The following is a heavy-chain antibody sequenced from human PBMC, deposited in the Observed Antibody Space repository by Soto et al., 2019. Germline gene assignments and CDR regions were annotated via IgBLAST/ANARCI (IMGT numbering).Heavy chain of an antibody. D-gene: IGHD5-12*01. CDR3: ARERRWLQLTVPYYYYYGMDV. CDR2: IYYSGST. Sequence: QVQLQESGPGLVKPSQTLSLTCTVSGGSISSGDYYWSWIRQPPGKGLEWIRYIYYSGSTYYNPSLKSRVTISVDTSKNQFSLKLSSVTAADTAVYYCARERRWLQLTVPYYYYYGMDVWGQGTTVTVSS. CDR1: GGSISSGDYY. J-gene: IGHJ6*02. V-gene: IGHV4-30-4*01.